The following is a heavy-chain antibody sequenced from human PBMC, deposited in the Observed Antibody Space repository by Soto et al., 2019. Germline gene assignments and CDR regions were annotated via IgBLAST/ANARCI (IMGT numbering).Heavy chain of an antibody. CDR3: ARHYSCSGGSCYPLGVDY. J-gene: IGHJ4*02. CDR1: GGSISSSSYY. CDR2: IYYSGST. Sequence: SETLSLTCTVSGGSISSSSYYWGWIRQPPGKGLEWIGSIYYSGSTYYNPSLKSRVTISVDTSKNQFSLKLSSVTAADTAVYYCARHYSCSGGSCYPLGVDYWGQGTLVTVSS. V-gene: IGHV4-39*01. D-gene: IGHD2-15*01.